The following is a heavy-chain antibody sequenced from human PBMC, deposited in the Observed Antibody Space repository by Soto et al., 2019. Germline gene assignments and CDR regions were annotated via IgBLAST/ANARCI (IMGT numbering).Heavy chain of an antibody. CDR1: GGSISSSSYY. V-gene: IGHV4-39*01. Sequence: QLQLQESGPGLVKPSETLSLTCTVSGGSISSSSYYWGWIRQPPGKGLEWIGSIYYSGSTYYNPSLKSRVTISVDTSKNQFSLKLSSVTAADTAVYYCARGVGRRGWFDPWGQGTLVTVSS. J-gene: IGHJ5*02. D-gene: IGHD1-26*01. CDR3: ARGVGRRGWFDP. CDR2: IYYSGST.